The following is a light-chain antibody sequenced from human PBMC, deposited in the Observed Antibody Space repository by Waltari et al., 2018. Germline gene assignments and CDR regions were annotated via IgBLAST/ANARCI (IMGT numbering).Light chain of an antibody. V-gene: IGLV1-51*01. J-gene: IGLJ2*01. CDR1: TSQEENND. CDR3: ATWDNSLSEVV. Sequence: QPLLPQPHSVSPAPGRRVSSSCPGSTSQEENNDLSWYHQLPGTAPKLLIYYNNKRPSGIPDRFSASKSGTSATLGITGLQIGDEADYYCATWDNSLSEVVFGGGTKLTVL. CDR2: YNN.